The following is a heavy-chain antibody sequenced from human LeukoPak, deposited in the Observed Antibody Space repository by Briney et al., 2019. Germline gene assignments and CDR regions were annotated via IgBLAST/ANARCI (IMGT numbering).Heavy chain of an antibody. CDR3: ARNDYGDYYPDY. CDR2: IIPIFGTA. D-gene: IGHD4-17*01. J-gene: IGHJ4*02. Sequence: ASVKVSCKASGGTFSSYAISWVRQAPGQGLEWMGGIIPIFGTANYAQKFQGRVTITADESTSTAYMELSSLRSEDTAVYYCARNDYGDYYPDYWGQGTLVTVSS. V-gene: IGHV1-69*13. CDR1: GGTFSSYA.